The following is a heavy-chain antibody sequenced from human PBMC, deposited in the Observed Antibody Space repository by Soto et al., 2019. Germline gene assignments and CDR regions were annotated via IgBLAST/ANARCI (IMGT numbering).Heavy chain of an antibody. D-gene: IGHD2-2*01. CDR1: GGSISSYY. CDR2: IYTSGST. V-gene: IGHV4-4*07. Sequence: SETLSLTCTVSGGSISSYYWSWIRQPAGKGLEWIGRIYTSGSTNYNPSLKSRVTMSVDTSKNQFSLKLSSVTAADTAVYYCARDLGYCSSTSCPSRRLDPWGQGTLLTVSS. CDR3: ARDLGYCSSTSCPSRRLDP. J-gene: IGHJ5*02.